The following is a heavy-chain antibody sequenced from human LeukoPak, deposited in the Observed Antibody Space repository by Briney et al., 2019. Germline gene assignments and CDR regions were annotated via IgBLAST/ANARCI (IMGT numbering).Heavy chain of an antibody. V-gene: IGHV4-4*07. Sequence: SETLSLTCTVSGGSMSSYYWSWIRQPAGKGLEWIGRVYTSGNTNYNPSLKSRVTMSVDTSKNQFSLKLTSVTAADAAVYYCARGLSHSKDIWGQGTMVTVSS. J-gene: IGHJ3*02. CDR2: VYTSGNT. CDR3: ARGLSHSKDI. CDR1: GGSMSSYY.